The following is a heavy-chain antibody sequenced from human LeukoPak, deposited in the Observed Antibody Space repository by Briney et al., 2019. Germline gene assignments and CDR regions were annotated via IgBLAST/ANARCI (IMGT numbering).Heavy chain of an antibody. J-gene: IGHJ4*02. D-gene: IGHD3-3*01. V-gene: IGHV3-21*01. Sequence: GGSLRLSCAASGFTFSSYSMNWVRQAPGKGLEWVSSISSSSSYIYYADSVKGRFTISRDNAKNSLYLQMNSLRAEDTAVYYCANYDFWSGYPDYWGQGTLVTVSS. CDR1: GFTFSSYS. CDR3: ANYDFWSGYPDY. CDR2: ISSSSSYI.